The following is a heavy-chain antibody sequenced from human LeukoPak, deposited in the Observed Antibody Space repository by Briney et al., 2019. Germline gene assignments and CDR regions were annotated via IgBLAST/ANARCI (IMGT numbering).Heavy chain of an antibody. Sequence: SETLSLACTVSGGSLSSYYWSWIRQPPGKGLECVGYIYYSGSTNYNPSLKSRVTISVDTSKNQSSLKLSSVTAADTAVYYCARTPPYSSGWRGGNWYFDLWGRGTLVTVSS. V-gene: IGHV4-59*01. J-gene: IGHJ2*01. D-gene: IGHD6-19*01. CDR2: IYYSGST. CDR1: GGSLSSYY. CDR3: ARTPPYSSGWRGGNWYFDL.